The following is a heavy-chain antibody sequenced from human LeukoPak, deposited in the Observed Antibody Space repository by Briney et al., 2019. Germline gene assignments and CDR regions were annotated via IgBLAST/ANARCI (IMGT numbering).Heavy chain of an antibody. Sequence: ASVKVSCKASGYTFTDYYMHWVRQAPGQGGEWMGWINPNSGGTTYAQNFQGSVTMTTDPSISTAYMEVSRLRSDDTAVYYCARVRIGQQLDKYYYYAMDVWGQGTTVTVSS. CDR1: GYTFTDYY. D-gene: IGHD6-13*01. CDR2: INPNSGGT. CDR3: ARVRIGQQLDKYYYYAMDV. V-gene: IGHV1-2*02. J-gene: IGHJ6*02.